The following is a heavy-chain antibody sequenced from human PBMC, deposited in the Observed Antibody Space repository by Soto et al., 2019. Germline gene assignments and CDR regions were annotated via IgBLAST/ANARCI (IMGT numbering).Heavy chain of an antibody. V-gene: IGHV4-59*08. Sequence: QVQLQESGPGLVKPSETLSLTCTVPGGSISSYYWSWIRQPPGKGLEWIGYIYYSGSTNYNPSLKSRVTISVDTSKNQFSLKLSSVTAADTAVYYCARRWGYAIDYWGQGTLVTVSS. CDR3: ARRWGYAIDY. D-gene: IGHD2-8*01. CDR2: IYYSGST. J-gene: IGHJ4*02. CDR1: GGSISSYY.